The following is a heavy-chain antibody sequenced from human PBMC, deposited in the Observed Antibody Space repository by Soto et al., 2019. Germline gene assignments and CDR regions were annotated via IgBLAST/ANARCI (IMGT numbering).Heavy chain of an antibody. Sequence: SETLSLTCAFSCGSIISGGYSWSWIRQPPGKGLEWIGYIYHSGSTYYNPSLKSRVTISVDRSKNQFSLKPSSVTAADTAVYYCARAKGPMVRGESPDGMDVWGQGTTVTVSS. CDR2: IYHSGST. J-gene: IGHJ6*02. CDR1: CGSIISGGYS. CDR3: ARAKGPMVRGESPDGMDV. D-gene: IGHD3-10*01. V-gene: IGHV4-30-2*01.